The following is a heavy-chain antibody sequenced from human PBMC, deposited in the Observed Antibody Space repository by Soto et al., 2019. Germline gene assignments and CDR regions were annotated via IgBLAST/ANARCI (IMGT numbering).Heavy chain of an antibody. V-gene: IGHV4-59*01. Sequence: SVTLSLTCTVSSFSIRSYHWNWIRQPPGKGLEYIGYIYYSGSTNYNPSLKSRVTMSVDTSKNQLSLKLTSVTAADTGVYYCARASDRRWGDYWGQGIQVT. CDR2: IYYSGST. CDR3: ARASDRRWGDY. J-gene: IGHJ4*02. CDR1: SFSIRSYH. D-gene: IGHD3-16*01.